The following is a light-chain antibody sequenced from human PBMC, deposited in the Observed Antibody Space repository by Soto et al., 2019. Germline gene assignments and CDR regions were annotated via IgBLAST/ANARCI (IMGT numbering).Light chain of an antibody. CDR1: KRVSTT. J-gene: IGKJ2*02. CDR2: GAS. CDR3: QQYNNWPGT. Sequence: EIVMTQSPATLSVSPGERATLSCRASKRVSTTLAWYQQKPGQAPRLLIYGASTRATGIPARFSGSGSGTEFTLTISSLQSEDFAVYYCQQYNNWPGTFGQGTKLEIK. V-gene: IGKV3-15*01.